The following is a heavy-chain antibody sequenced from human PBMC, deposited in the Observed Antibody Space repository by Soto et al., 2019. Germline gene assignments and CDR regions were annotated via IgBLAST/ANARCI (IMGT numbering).Heavy chain of an antibody. D-gene: IGHD3-22*01. CDR2: IIPIFGTA. CDR1: GGIFSSYA. Sequence: QEQLVQSGAEVKKPGSSVKVSCKASGGIFSSYAISWVRQAPGQGLEWMGGIIPIFGTANYAQKFQGRGTNTAHESTNTAYMDLSSLKSEDTAIYYCARGGSGYVWFNEFWGQGTLVTVSS. J-gene: IGHJ4*02. CDR3: ARGGSGYVWFNEF. V-gene: IGHV1-69*01.